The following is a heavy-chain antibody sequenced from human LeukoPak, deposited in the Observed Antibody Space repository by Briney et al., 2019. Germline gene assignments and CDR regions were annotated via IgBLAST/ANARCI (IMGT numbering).Heavy chain of an antibody. J-gene: IGHJ4*02. V-gene: IGHV3-21*05. CDR3: ARRAYSSSWYSDY. D-gene: IGHD6-13*01. CDR1: GFTFSSYA. CDR2: ISSSSSYT. Sequence: GGSLRLSCAASGFTFSSYAMSWVRQAPGKGLEWVSYISSSSSYTNYADSVKGRFTISRDNAKSSLYLQMNSLRAEDTAVYYCARRAYSSSWYSDYWGQGTLVTVSS.